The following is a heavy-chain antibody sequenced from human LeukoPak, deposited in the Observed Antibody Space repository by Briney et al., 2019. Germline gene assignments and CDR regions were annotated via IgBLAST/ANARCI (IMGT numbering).Heavy chain of an antibody. D-gene: IGHD5-18*01. Sequence: SETLSLTCAVYGGSFSGYYWSWIRQPPGKGLEWIGSIYYSGSTYYNPSLKSRVTISVDTSKNQFSLKLSSVTAADTAVYYCASLPPLGYSRVFDYWGQGTLVTVSS. J-gene: IGHJ4*02. CDR1: GGSFSGYY. V-gene: IGHV4-34*01. CDR3: ASLPPLGYSRVFDY. CDR2: IYYSGST.